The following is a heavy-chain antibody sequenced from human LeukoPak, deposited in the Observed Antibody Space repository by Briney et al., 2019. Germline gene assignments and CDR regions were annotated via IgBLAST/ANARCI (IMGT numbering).Heavy chain of an antibody. D-gene: IGHD3-22*01. CDR2: MNPNNGNT. CDR1: GYTFTSYD. J-gene: IGHJ3*02. V-gene: IGHV1-8*01. CDR3: ARAWYNYDSSGYTGDAFDI. Sequence: ASVKVSCKASGYTFTSYDINWVRQAIGQGLEWMGWMNPNNGNTGYAQKFQGRVTMTRNTSISTAYMELSSLRSEDTAVYYCARAWYNYDSSGYTGDAFDIWGQGTMVTVSS.